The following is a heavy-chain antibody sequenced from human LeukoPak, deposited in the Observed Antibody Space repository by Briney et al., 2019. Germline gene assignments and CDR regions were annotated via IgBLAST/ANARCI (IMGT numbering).Heavy chain of an antibody. CDR2: ICYSGST. D-gene: IGHD6-19*01. CDR1: GGSVSSGSYY. V-gene: IGHV4-61*01. J-gene: IGHJ4*02. Sequence: SETLSLTCTVSGGSVSSGSYYWSWIRQPPGKGLEWIGYICYSGSTNYNPSLKSRVTISVDTSKNQFSLKLSSVTAADTAVYYCARGNYSSGTFDYWGQGTLVTVSS. CDR3: ARGNYSSGTFDY.